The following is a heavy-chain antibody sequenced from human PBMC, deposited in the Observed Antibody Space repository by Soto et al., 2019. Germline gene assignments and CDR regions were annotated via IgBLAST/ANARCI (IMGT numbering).Heavy chain of an antibody. CDR2: ISSTDSYR. Sequence: GGSLRLSCATSGFTFSSYSMNWVRQAPGKGLEWVSSISSTDSYRYYADSVKGRFTISRDNAKNSLYLQMNSLRAEDTAVYYCARVEAAGVGDDYWGQGTLVTVSS. J-gene: IGHJ4*02. D-gene: IGHD6-13*01. V-gene: IGHV3-21*01. CDR3: ARVEAAGVGDDY. CDR1: GFTFSSYS.